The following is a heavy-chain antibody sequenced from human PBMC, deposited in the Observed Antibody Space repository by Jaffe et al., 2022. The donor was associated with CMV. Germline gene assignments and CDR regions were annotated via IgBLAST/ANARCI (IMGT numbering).Heavy chain of an antibody. CDR3: AREQYDSSGYNEWSGAFDI. V-gene: IGHV1-46*01. CDR2: INPSGGST. J-gene: IGHJ3*02. D-gene: IGHD3-22*01. CDR1: GYTFTSYY. Sequence: QVQLVQSGAEVKKPGASVKVSCKASGYTFTSYYMHWVRQAPGQGLEWMGIINPSGGSTSYAQKFQGRVTMTRDTSTSTVYMELSSLRSEDTAVYYCAREQYDSSGYNEWSGAFDIWGQGTMVTVSS.